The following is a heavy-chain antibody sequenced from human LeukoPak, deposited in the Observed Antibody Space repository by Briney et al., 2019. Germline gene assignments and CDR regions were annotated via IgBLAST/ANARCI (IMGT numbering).Heavy chain of an antibody. V-gene: IGHV4-59*01. J-gene: IGHJ1*01. CDR1: GDSFSSYH. CDR3: ARVGRGDHTWGSYSCDH. D-gene: IGHD3-16*01. CDR2: ISSSGST. Sequence: SETLSLTCSVSVSGDSFSSYHWSWLRQPPGKGLEWIGYISSSGSTSYNTSLKSRVTISVDTSKNQFSLKLSSVTAADTAVYYCARVGRGDHTWGSYSCDHWGQGTLVSVSS.